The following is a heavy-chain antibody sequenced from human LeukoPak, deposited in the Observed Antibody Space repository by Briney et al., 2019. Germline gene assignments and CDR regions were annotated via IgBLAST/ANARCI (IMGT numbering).Heavy chain of an antibody. J-gene: IGHJ4*02. Sequence: GGSLRLSCAASGFTFSSYGMHWVRQAPGKGLEWVAFIRYDGSNKYYADSVKGRFTISRDNSKNTLYLQMNGLRAEDTAVYYCANPRGVIVPAATGYWGQGTLVTVSS. CDR1: GFTFSSYG. CDR2: IRYDGSNK. V-gene: IGHV3-30*02. CDR3: ANPRGVIVPAATGY. D-gene: IGHD2-2*01.